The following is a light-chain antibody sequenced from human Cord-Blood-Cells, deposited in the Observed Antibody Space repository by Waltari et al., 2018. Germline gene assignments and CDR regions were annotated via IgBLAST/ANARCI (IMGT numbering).Light chain of an antibody. Sequence: QSALTQPRSVSGSPGQSVTISCTGTSSDVGGYNYVSWYQQHPGKAPKLMIYDFSKRPSGVPVRFSGSKSGNTASLTISGLQAEDEADYYCCSYAGSYTVFGGGTKLTVL. CDR1: SSDVGGYNY. CDR3: CSYAGSYTV. V-gene: IGLV2-11*01. J-gene: IGLJ2*01. CDR2: DFS.